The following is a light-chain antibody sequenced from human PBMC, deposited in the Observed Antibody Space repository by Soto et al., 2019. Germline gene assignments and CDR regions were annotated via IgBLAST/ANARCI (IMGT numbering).Light chain of an antibody. V-gene: IGLV3-21*02. CDR1: NIGSKG. CDR3: QVWDSGSV. Sequence: SYVVTQPPSVSVAPGQTARITCGGNNIGSKGVHWYQQKPGRAPVLVVYDDSDRPSGIPERFSGSNSGNTATLTISRVEAGDEADYYCQVWDSGSVFGGGTKLTVL. J-gene: IGLJ2*01. CDR2: DDS.